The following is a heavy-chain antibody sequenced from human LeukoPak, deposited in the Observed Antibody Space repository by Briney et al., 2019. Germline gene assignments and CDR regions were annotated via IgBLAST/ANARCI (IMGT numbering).Heavy chain of an antibody. J-gene: IGHJ6*03. Sequence: GGSLRLSCAASGFTFSSYSMNWVRQAPGKGLEWVSSISSSSSYIYYADSVKGRFTISRDNAKNSLYLQMNSLRAEDTAVYYCARQRGGITVGYYYYMDVWGKGTTVTVSS. V-gene: IGHV3-21*01. CDR2: ISSSSSYI. CDR1: GFTFSSYS. D-gene: IGHD3-10*01. CDR3: ARQRGGITVGYYYYMDV.